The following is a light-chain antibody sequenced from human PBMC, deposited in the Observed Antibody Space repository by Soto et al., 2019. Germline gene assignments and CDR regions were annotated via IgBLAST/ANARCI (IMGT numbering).Light chain of an antibody. CDR1: SSNIGGYNV. Sequence: QSALSQPASVSGSPGQSITISCSGTSSNIGGYNVVSWYQQHPGKAPKVIVYEGIKRPSGIPDRFSGSKSGSSATLGISGLQTGDEADYHCGTWDSSLRAVVFGGGTKLTVL. CDR3: GTWDSSLRAVV. V-gene: IGLV2-14*02. CDR2: EGI. J-gene: IGLJ2*01.